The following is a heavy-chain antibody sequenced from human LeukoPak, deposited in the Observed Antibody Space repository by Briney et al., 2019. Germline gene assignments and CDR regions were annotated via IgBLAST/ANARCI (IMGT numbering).Heavy chain of an antibody. D-gene: IGHD6-6*01. Sequence: PGGSLRLSRAASGFTFSSYWMSWVRQAPGKGLEWVANIKQDGSEKYYVDSVKGRFTISRDNAKNSLYLQMNSLRAEDTALYHCARGGYLYSSSAHDYWGQGTLVTVSS. V-gene: IGHV3-7*03. CDR2: IKQDGSEK. J-gene: IGHJ4*02. CDR1: GFTFSSYW. CDR3: ARGGYLYSSSAHDY.